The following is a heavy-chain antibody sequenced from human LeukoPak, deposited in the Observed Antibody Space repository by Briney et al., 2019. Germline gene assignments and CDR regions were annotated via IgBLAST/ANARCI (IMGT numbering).Heavy chain of an antibody. CDR2: IRYDGSNK. Sequence: GGSLRLSCAASGFTFSSYGMHWVRQAPGKGLEWVAFIRYDGSNKYYADSVRGRFTISRDNSKNTLYLQMNSLRAEDTAVYYCATTTTLTTPFDYWGQGTLVTVSS. J-gene: IGHJ4*02. CDR1: GFTFSSYG. V-gene: IGHV3-30*02. CDR3: ATTTTLTTPFDY. D-gene: IGHD4-17*01.